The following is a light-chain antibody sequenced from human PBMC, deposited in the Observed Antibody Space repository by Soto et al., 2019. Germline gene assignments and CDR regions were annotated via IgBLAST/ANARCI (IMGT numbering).Light chain of an antibody. Sequence: EIVLTQSPATLSLSPGERATLSCRASQSVNTYLAWYQQKPGQAPRLLIYAASNRATDIPARFSGSGSGTDFTLTISSLEPEDFAVYYCQQRSNWPWTFGQGTKVE. CDR3: QQRSNWPWT. CDR1: QSVNTY. V-gene: IGKV3-11*01. J-gene: IGKJ1*01. CDR2: AAS.